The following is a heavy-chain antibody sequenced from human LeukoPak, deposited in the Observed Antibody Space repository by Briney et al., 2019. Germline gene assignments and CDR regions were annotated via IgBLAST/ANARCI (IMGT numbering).Heavy chain of an antibody. D-gene: IGHD3-3*01. CDR3: ARTRGYDFWSGYYSNWFDP. Sequence: ASVKVSCKASGYTFTSYDINWVRQAPGQGLEWMGWMNPNSGNTGYAQKFQGRVTITRNTSISTAYMELSSLRSEDTAVYYCARTRGYDFWSGYYSNWFDPWGQGTLVTVSS. CDR2: MNPNSGNT. V-gene: IGHV1-8*03. J-gene: IGHJ5*02. CDR1: GYTFTSYD.